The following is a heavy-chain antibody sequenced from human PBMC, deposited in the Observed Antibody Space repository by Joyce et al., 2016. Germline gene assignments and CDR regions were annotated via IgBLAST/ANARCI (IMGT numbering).Heavy chain of an antibody. CDR1: GFTFSGYW. CDR2: IKYDGSDK. D-gene: IGHD6-6*01. V-gene: IGHV3-7*05. J-gene: IGHJ4*02. CDR3: VRLAEYFDQ. Sequence: EVQLVESGGGLVQPGGSLGLSCAASGFTFSGYWMSWVRQAPGKGLEWVANIKYDGSDKYSADSMKGRVTISRDNAKNSVYLQVNSLRVEDTAVYYCVRLAEYFDQWGQGALVTVSS.